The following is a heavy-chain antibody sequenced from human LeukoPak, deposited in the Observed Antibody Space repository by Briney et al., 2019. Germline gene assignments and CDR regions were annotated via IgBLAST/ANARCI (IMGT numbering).Heavy chain of an antibody. D-gene: IGHD2-15*01. CDR1: GFTFSSYA. CDR3: ATADHGSGACCYTFHP. J-gene: IGHJ1*01. V-gene: IGHV3-30-3*01. CDR2: ISYDGSNK. Sequence: QPEGSLRLSCAASGFTFSSYAMHWVRQAPGKGLEWVAVISYDGSNKYYADSVKGRFTISRDNYKNTLYLQMNSLRAEDTAVYYCATADHGSGACCYTFHPWGQGTLVTVSS.